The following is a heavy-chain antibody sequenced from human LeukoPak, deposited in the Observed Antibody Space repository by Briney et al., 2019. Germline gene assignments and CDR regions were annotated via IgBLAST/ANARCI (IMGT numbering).Heavy chain of an antibody. V-gene: IGHV1-69*13. CDR1: GGTFSSYP. CDR3: ARPGVVAGTEWDFQH. Sequence: SVKVSCKASGGTFSSYPISWVRQTPGQGLEWMGGIIPIFGTANYAQKFQGRVTITADESTSTAYMELSSLRSEDTAVYYCARPGVVAGTEWDFQHWGQGTLVTVSS. D-gene: IGHD2-2*01. J-gene: IGHJ1*01. CDR2: IIPIFGTA.